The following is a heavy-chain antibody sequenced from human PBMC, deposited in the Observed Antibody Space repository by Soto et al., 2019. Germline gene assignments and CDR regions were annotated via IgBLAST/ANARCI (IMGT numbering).Heavy chain of an antibody. V-gene: IGHV5-51*01. CDR2: IYPGDSDT. J-gene: IGHJ6*03. CDR1: EYSFTSYW. D-gene: IGHD3-3*01. Sequence: PGECLKISCRGSEYSFTSYWIGWVRQMPGKGLEWMGIIYPGDSDTRYSPSFQGQVTISADKSISTAYLQWSSLKASDTAMYYCARRNPFTYYDFWSGGKKGPSDYYYYMDVWGKGTTVTVSS. CDR3: ARRNPFTYYDFWSGGKKGPSDYYYYMDV.